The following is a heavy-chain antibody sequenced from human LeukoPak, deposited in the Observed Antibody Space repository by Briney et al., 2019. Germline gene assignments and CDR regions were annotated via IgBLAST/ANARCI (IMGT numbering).Heavy chain of an antibody. V-gene: IGHV1-69*13. Sequence: SVKVSCKASGGTFSSYAISWVRQAPGHGLEWMGGIIPIFGTANYAQKFQGRVTITADESTSTAYMELSSLRSEDTAVYYCARTSSYGYRDYYYYMDVWGKGTTVTVSS. CDR2: IIPIFGTA. J-gene: IGHJ6*03. D-gene: IGHD5-18*01. CDR1: GGTFSSYA. CDR3: ARTSSYGYRDYYYYMDV.